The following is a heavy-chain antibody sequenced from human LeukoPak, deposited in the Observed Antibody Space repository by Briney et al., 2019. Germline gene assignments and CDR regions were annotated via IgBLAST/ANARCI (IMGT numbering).Heavy chain of an antibody. D-gene: IGHD5-24*01. CDR3: ARDDHAVEMAT. Sequence: SVNVSCKASGGTFSSYAMRWVRQAPGQGLEWMGRIIPILGIANYAQKFQCRVTITADKSTSTAYMELSSLRSEDTAVYYCARDDHAVEMATWGQGTLVTVSS. J-gene: IGHJ4*02. CDR1: GGTFSSYA. CDR2: IIPILGIA. V-gene: IGHV1-69*04.